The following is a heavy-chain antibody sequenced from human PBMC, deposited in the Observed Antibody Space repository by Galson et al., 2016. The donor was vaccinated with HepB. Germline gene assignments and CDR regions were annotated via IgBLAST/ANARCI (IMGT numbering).Heavy chain of an antibody. D-gene: IGHD6-19*01. Sequence: SLRLSCAASGFMFDGYTLHWVREGPGKGLEWVALISWDGDTTSYAESVQGRFTISRDNSKNSLYLQMKGLRADDTAKYFCAKDKDNSGWYHFFDEWGQGTLVTVSS. CDR3: AKDKDNSGWYHFFDE. CDR2: ISWDGDTT. J-gene: IGHJ4*02. CDR1: GFMFDGYT. V-gene: IGHV3-43*01.